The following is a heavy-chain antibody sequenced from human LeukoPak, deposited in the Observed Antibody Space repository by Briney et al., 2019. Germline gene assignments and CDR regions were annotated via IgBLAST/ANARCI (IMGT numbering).Heavy chain of an antibody. CDR2: IYYSGST. D-gene: IGHD2-15*01. CDR3: ARGAGCSGGSCYSNFDY. Sequence: SETLSLTCTVSGGSISSSSYYWGWIRQPPGKGLEWIGSIYYSGSTYYNPSLKSRVTISVDTSKNQFSLKLSSVTAADTAVYYCARGAGCSGGSCYSNFDYWGQGTLVTVSS. J-gene: IGHJ4*02. CDR1: GGSISSSSYY. V-gene: IGHV4-39*07.